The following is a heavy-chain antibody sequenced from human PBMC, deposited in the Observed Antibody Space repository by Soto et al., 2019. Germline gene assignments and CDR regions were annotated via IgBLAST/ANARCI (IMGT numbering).Heavy chain of an antibody. CDR2: ISGSDGTT. Sequence: EVQLLESGGGLVQPWGSLRLSCAASGFSFSSYPMRWVRQAPGKGLEWVSVISGSDGTTYYADSVKGRFTIARDNSKSTLYLQMSSLRADDTAIYYRARAPSGTGFDYWGQGTLVTVSS. CDR3: ARAPSGTGFDY. V-gene: IGHV3-23*01. D-gene: IGHD6-13*01. J-gene: IGHJ4*02. CDR1: GFSFSSYP.